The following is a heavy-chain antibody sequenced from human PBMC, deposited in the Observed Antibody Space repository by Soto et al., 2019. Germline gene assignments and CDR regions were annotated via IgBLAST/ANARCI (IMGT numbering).Heavy chain of an antibody. CDR2: ISGSGGST. CDR3: AKGFLIEVPEGGAFDI. Sequence: GGSLRLSCAASGFTFSSYAMSWVRQAPGKGLEWVSAISGSGGSTYYADSVKGRFTISRDNSKNTLYLQMNSLRAEDTAVYYCAKGFLIEVPEGGAFDIWGKGTMVTVSS. D-gene: IGHD3-22*01. V-gene: IGHV3-23*01. J-gene: IGHJ3*02. CDR1: GFTFSSYA.